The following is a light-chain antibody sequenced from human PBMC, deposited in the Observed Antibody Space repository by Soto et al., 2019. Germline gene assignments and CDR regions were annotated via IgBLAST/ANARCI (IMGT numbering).Light chain of an antibody. CDR2: DVS. J-gene: IGKJ1*01. V-gene: IGKV1-5*01. Sequence: DIQMTQSPSTLSASVGDRVTITCWASQSISSWLAWYQQKPGQAPKLLIYDVSSLESGVPSRFSGSGAGTEFTLTISHLQPDNFATDDCQPYNSYSPFGKRTKGEIK. CDR1: QSISSW. CDR3: QPYNSYSP.